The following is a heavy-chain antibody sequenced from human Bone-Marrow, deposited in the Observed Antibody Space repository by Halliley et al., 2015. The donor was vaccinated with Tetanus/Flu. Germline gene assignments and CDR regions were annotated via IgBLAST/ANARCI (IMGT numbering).Heavy chain of an antibody. CDR3: ARRKLYSGGYFDY. D-gene: IGHD1-26*01. V-gene: IGHV5-51*01. J-gene: IGHJ4*02. CDR2: IYPTNSVS. Sequence: EWAGTIYPTNSVSRYRPSSQGQVPISADKSISTAFLQWSSLKASDTAVYYCARRKLYSGGYFDYWGQGTLVTVSS.